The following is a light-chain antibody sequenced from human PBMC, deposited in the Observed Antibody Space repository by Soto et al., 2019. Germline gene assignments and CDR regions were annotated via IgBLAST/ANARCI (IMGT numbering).Light chain of an antibody. V-gene: IGKV1-39*01. J-gene: IGKJ4*01. Sequence: DIQMTQSPSSLSASVGDRVTITCRASQSITIYLNWYQQKPGKAPKLLIFATSSLQSGVPSRFSGSGSGTDFTLTISSLLPEDLAPYYCQQSLTTPLTFGGGTQVEIK. CDR3: QQSLTTPLT. CDR2: ATS. CDR1: QSITIY.